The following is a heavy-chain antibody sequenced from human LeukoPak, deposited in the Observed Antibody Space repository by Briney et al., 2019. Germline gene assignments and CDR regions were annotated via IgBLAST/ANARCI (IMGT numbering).Heavy chain of an antibody. J-gene: IGHJ4*02. CDR3: ARVQGSSSFFVY. CDR2: IREDGNEF. D-gene: IGHD6-6*01. V-gene: IGHV3-7*01. CDR1: VFTFRNYW. Sequence: YPGGSLRLSCAASVFTFRNYWMSWVRQVPGKGPEWVANIREDGNEFYYVDSVKGRYTISRDNAKNSLYLQMNSLRAEDTAVYYCARVQGSSSFFVYWGQGTLVTVSS.